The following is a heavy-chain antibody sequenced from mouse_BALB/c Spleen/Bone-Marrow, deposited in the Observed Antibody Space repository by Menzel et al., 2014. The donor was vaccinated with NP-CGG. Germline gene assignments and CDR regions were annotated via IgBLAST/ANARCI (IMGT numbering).Heavy chain of an antibody. Sequence: EVHLVEPGAELVKPGASVKLSCTPSGFNIKDTHMHWVKQRPEQGLEWIGRIDPANGNTKYDPNFQGKATITADTSSNTAYLQLSSLTSEDTAVYYCARDYANTAWFASWGQGTLVTVS. V-gene: IGHV14-3*02. D-gene: IGHD1-1*01. CDR3: ARDYANTAWFAS. J-gene: IGHJ3*01. CDR1: GFNIKDTH. CDR2: IDPANGNT.